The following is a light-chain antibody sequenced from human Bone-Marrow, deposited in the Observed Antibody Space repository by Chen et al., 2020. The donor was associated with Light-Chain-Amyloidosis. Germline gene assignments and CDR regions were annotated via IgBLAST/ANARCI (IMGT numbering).Light chain of an antibody. Sequence: QSALTQPRSVSGSPGQSVTISCTGTIDDVGGYDYVSWYQQHSGKAPKLMISNVSARPSGVPDRFSGSKSGNTASLTISGLQAEDEADYYCCSYAGSYSYVFGIGTKVTVL. CDR3: CSYAGSYSYV. CDR2: NVS. V-gene: IGLV2-11*01. J-gene: IGLJ1*01. CDR1: IDDVGGYDY.